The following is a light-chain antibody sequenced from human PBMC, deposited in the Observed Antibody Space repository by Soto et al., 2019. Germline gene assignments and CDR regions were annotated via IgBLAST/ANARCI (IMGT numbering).Light chain of an antibody. Sequence: QSALTQPPSASGSPGQSVTISCTGTSSDVGAYNYVSWYQQHPGKAPKLVIYEVTKRPSGVPDRFSGSKSGNTASLTVSGLQVEDEADYYCNSFGGGNHVVFGGGTKLTVL. J-gene: IGLJ3*02. CDR1: SSDVGAYNY. CDR2: EVT. CDR3: NSFGGGNHVV. V-gene: IGLV2-8*01.